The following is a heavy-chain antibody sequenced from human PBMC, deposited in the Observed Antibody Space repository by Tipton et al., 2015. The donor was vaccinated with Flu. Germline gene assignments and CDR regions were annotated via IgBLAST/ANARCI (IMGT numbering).Heavy chain of an antibody. CDR2: IYHTGNT. CDR1: GDSIASRYY. J-gene: IGHJ5*02. Sequence: TLSLTCSVSGDSIASRYYWGWIRQPPGTGLEWIGNIYHTGNTYYNPSLKSRVTISADSSKNQFSLRLTSVTAADTAVYYCARDQGKWFDPWGQGTLVTVSS. CDR3: ARDQGKWFDP. V-gene: IGHV4-38-2*02.